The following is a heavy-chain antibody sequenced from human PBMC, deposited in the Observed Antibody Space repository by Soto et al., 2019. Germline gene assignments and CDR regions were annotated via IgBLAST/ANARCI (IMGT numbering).Heavy chain of an antibody. J-gene: IGHJ4*02. V-gene: IGHV1-18*01. D-gene: IGHD3-9*01. CDR1: GYSFTDFG. CDR3: ARGHDILTGSKFEF. CDR2: ISAYNGTR. Sequence: QAQLVQSGSEVKKPGASVKVSCKASGYSFTDFGVNWVRQAPGQGLEWLGWISAYNGTRVYAQRFQGRLTVTTDATRDISYLELTNLRSHDTAIYYSARGHDILTGSKFEFWGQGTLVTVSS.